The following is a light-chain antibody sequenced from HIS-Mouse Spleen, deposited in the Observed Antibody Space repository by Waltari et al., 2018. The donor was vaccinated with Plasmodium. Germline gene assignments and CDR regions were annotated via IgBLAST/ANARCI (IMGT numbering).Light chain of an antibody. V-gene: IGLV2-11*01. CDR2: DVS. CDR3: CSYAGSYTYV. J-gene: IGLJ1*01. Sequence: QSALPQPRSVSGSHGQSVTISCTGTSSDAGGYNYVSWYQQHPGKAPKLMIYDVSKRPSGVPDRFSGSKSGNTASLTISGLQAEDEADYYCCSYAGSYTYVFGTGTKVTVL. CDR1: SSDAGGYNY.